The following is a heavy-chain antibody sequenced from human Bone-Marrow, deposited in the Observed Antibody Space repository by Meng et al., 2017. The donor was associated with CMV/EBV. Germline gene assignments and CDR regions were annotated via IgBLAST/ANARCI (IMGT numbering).Heavy chain of an antibody. D-gene: IGHD3-3*01. V-gene: IGHV3-7*03. CDR1: GFTFSSYW. CDR3: AREDDFSED. J-gene: IGHJ4*02. CDR2: IKQDGSEK. Sequence: GESLKISCAASGFTFSSYWMSWVRQAPGKGLEWVANIKQDGSEKYYVDSVKGRFTISRDNAKNSLYLQTNSLRAEDTAVYYCAREDDFSEDWGQGTLVTVSS.